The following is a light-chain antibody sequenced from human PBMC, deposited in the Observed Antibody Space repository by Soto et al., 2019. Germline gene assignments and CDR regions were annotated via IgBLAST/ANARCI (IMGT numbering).Light chain of an antibody. CDR1: INDVGAYNY. J-gene: IGLJ1*01. V-gene: IGLV2-14*01. CDR3: SSYTSSYTLV. CDR2: DVN. Sequence: QSALTQPASVSGSPGQSITISCTGTINDVGAYNYVSWYQQRPGSAPQLILFDVNNRPSGTSNRFSGSKSGHTAYLTISELQSDDEAIYHCSSYTSSYTLVFGSGTKVTVL.